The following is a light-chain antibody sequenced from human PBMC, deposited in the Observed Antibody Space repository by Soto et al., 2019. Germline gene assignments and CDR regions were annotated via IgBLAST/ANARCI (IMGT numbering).Light chain of an antibody. Sequence: DIQMTQSPSSLSASVGDTVTITCRASQGISNHLAWFQHKPGKAPKALIHAAASVQSGVSSKFSGSGFGTDFTLTITSLQPDDSATYYCQQYHSYPLTFAGGTKVEIK. CDR2: AAA. CDR1: QGISNH. CDR3: QQYHSYPLT. V-gene: IGKV1-16*02. J-gene: IGKJ4*01.